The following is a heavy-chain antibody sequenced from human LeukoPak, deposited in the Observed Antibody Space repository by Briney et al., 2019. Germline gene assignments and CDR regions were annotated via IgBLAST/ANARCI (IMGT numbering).Heavy chain of an antibody. V-gene: IGHV1-2*06. CDR2: INPNSGGT. CDR1: GYTFTDYY. J-gene: IGHJ1*01. CDR3: ASEGYCSGGSCYFFQH. D-gene: IGHD2-15*01. Sequence: ASVKVSCKASGYTFTDYYMHWVRQAPGQGLEWMGRINPNSGGTNYAQKFQGRVTMTRDTSISTAYMELSRLRSDDTAVYYCASEGYCSGGSCYFFQHWGQGTLVTVSS.